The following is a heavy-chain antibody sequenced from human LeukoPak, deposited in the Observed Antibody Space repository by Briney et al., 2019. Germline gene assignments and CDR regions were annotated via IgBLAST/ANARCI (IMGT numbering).Heavy chain of an antibody. CDR3: VRDPERGSRSPGVH. V-gene: IGHV3-21*06. D-gene: IGHD3-10*01. CDR2: ISRSGSDI. Sequence: PGGSLRLSCAPSGITFSSYNMNWVRQAPGKGLEWVSSISRSGSDIYYADSVKGRFTISRDNAKNSLFLQMDSLRAEDTAVYYCVRDPERGSRSPGVHWGQGTLVTVSS. J-gene: IGHJ4*02. CDR1: GITFSSYN.